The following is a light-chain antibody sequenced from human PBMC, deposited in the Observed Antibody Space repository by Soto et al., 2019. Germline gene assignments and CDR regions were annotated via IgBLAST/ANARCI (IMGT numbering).Light chain of an antibody. CDR3: QQRSKWRT. Sequence: VLTQSPGPLSWSPGARATLSCRASQSVSSSYLAWYQQKPGQAPRLLIYGASSRATGIPARFSGSGFGTDFTLTISSLEPEDFAVYYCQQRSKWRTFGQGTKVDIK. CDR1: QSVSSSY. J-gene: IGKJ1*01. CDR2: GAS. V-gene: IGKV3D-20*02.